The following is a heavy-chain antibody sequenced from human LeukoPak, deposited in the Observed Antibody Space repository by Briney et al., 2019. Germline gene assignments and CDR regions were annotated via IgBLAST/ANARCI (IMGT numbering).Heavy chain of an antibody. CDR2: ISSSSSYI. V-gene: IGHV3-21*04. J-gene: IGHJ6*03. D-gene: IGHD2-2*02. CDR3: ARDHFRYPPSYYYMDV. Sequence: GGSLRLSCAASGFTFSSYSMNWVRQAPGKGLEWVSSISSSSSYIYYADSVKGRFTISRDNAKNSLYLQMNSLRAEDTAVYYCARDHFRYPPSYYYMDVWGKGTTVTISS. CDR1: GFTFSSYS.